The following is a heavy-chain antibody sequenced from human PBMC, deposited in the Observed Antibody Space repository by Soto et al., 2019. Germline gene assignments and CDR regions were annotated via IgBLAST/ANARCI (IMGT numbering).Heavy chain of an antibody. Sequence: SETLSLTCTVSGGSISSYYWSWIRQPPGKGLEWIGYIYYSGSTNYNPSLKSRVTISVDTSKNQFSLKLSSVTAADTAVYYCTRDSSFNRFDPWGQGTLVTVSS. V-gene: IGHV4-59*01. J-gene: IGHJ5*02. CDR2: IYYSGST. CDR1: GGSISSYY. CDR3: TRDSSFNRFDP. D-gene: IGHD2-15*01.